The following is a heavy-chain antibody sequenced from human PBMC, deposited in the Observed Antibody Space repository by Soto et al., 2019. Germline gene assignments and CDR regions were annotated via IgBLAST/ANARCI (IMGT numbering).Heavy chain of an antibody. V-gene: IGHV1-8*01. J-gene: IGHJ4*02. CDR1: GYTFTSYD. CDR2: MNPNSGNT. CDR3: ARGRPYDFWSGYYSTFDY. Sequence: ASVKVSCKASGYTFTSYDINWVRQATGQGLEWMGWMNPNSGNTGYAQKFQGRVTMTRNTSISTAYMELGSLGSEDTAVYYCARGRPYDFWSGYYSTFDYWGQGTLVTVSS. D-gene: IGHD3-3*01.